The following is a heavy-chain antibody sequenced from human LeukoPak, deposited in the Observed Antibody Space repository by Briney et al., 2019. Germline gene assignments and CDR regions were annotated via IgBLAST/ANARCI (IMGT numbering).Heavy chain of an antibody. V-gene: IGHV1-18*01. CDR3: ARDLAAAGTEGNWFDP. CDR1: GGTFSSYA. D-gene: IGHD6-13*01. Sequence: GASVKVSCKASGGTFSSYAISWVRQAPGQGLEWMGWISAYNGKTNYAQKLQGRVTMTTDTSTRTAYMELSSLRSEDTAVYYCARDLAAAGTEGNWFDPWGQGTLVTVSS. J-gene: IGHJ5*02. CDR2: ISAYNGKT.